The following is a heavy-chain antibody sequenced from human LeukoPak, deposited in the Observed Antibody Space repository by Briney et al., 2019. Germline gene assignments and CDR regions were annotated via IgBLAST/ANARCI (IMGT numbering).Heavy chain of an antibody. CDR1: GFSLSTSGVG. CDR3: AHRFSSGWSETSFDY. Sequence: SGPTLVKPTQPLTLTCTFSGFSLSTSGVGVGWIRQPRGKALEWLALIYWDDDKRYSPSLKSRLTITKDTSKNQVVLTMTNMDPVDTATYYCAHRFSSGWSETSFDYWGQGTLVTVSS. D-gene: IGHD6-19*01. CDR2: IYWDDDK. J-gene: IGHJ4*02. V-gene: IGHV2-5*02.